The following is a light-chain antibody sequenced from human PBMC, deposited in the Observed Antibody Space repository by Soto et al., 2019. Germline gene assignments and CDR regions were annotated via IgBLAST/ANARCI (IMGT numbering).Light chain of an antibody. V-gene: IGKV3-20*01. CDR3: QQFSSYPLT. J-gene: IGKJ3*01. CDR2: DAS. CDR1: QTVRNNY. Sequence: EFVLTQSPGTLSLSPGERATLSCRASQTVRNNYLAWYQQKPGQAPKLLIHDASSRATGIPDRFSGGGSGTDFILTISRLEPEDFAVYYCQQFSSYPLTFGPGTKLDIK.